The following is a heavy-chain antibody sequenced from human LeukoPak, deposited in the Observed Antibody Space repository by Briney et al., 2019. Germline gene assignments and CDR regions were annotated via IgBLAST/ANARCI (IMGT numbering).Heavy chain of an antibody. Sequence: SETLSLTCTVSGASISISSYYWGWIRQPPGKGLGWSGSIYYSGSTYYNPSLKSRVTISVDTSKSQFSLKLRSVTAADTGVYDSTRNGIPAAGILDYWGQGTPVTVSS. D-gene: IGHD6-13*01. V-gene: IGHV4-39*07. CDR1: GASISISSYY. J-gene: IGHJ4*02. CDR2: IYYSGST. CDR3: TRNGIPAAGILDY.